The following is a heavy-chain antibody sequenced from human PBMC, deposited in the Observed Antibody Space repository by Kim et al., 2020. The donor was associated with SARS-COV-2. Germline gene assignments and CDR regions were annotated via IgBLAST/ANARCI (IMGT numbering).Heavy chain of an antibody. D-gene: IGHD6-19*01. J-gene: IGHJ6*01. CDR3: ARGGVAGTHYYYGMDV. CDR2: ISSSSSYT. V-gene: IGHV3-11*05. Sequence: GGSLRLSCAASGFTFSDYQMTWIRQAPGKGLEWVSYISSSSSYTKYADSVKGRFTISRDNAKNSLYLQMNGLRAEDTAVYYCARGGVAGTHYYYGMDVWG. CDR1: GFTFSDYQ.